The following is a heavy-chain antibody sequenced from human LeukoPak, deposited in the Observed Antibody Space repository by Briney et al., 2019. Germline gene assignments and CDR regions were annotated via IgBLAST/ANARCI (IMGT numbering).Heavy chain of an antibody. CDR3: ARRVTVATIKYIDPTDYFDY. Sequence: KPSETLSLTCAVYGGSFSGYYWSWIRQPPGKGLEWIGEINHSGSTHYNPSLKSRVTLSVDTSKNQFSLKLSSVTAADTAVYYCARRVTVATIKYIDPTDYFDYWGQGTLVTVSS. V-gene: IGHV4-34*01. CDR2: INHSGST. CDR1: GGSFSGYY. J-gene: IGHJ4*02. D-gene: IGHD5-12*01.